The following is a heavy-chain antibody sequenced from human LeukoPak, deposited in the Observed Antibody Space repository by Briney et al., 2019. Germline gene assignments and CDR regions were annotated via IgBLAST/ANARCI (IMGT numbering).Heavy chain of an antibody. CDR2: IYNSVN. CDR3: AILPTV. J-gene: IGHJ4*02. V-gene: IGHV4-59*01. D-gene: IGHD1-14*01. Sequence: SETLSLTCTVSGASISGYYWSWIRQTPVKGLEFIGYIYNSVNDYNPSLKSRVIISSDPSKNQFSLMLRSVTAADTAVYYCAILPTVWGQGTLVTVAS. CDR1: GASISGYY.